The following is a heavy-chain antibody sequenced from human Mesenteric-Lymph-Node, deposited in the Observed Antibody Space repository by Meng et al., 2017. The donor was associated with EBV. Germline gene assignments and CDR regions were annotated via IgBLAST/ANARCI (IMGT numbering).Heavy chain of an antibody. J-gene: IGHJ4*02. Sequence: QLQEAGPGTGKPSGTLSLTCAASGASISSDNWWSWVRQPPGKGLEWIGEIYHSGSTNYNPSLKSRVTISVDKSKRQFSLKLTSVTAADTAVYHCARFQRFGDFDWGQGTLVTVSS. CDR2: IYHSGST. V-gene: IGHV4-4*02. D-gene: IGHD3-10*01. CDR3: ARFQRFGDFD. CDR1: GASISSDNW.